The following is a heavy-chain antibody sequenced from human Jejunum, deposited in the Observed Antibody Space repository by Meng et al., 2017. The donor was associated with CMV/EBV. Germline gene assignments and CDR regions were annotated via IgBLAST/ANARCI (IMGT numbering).Heavy chain of an antibody. D-gene: IGHD4-23*01. Sequence: SGYPFTNYDLNWVRQATGQGLEWMGWMNPTSGNTGSAQKFQGRVILTRDISISTAYMELSNLRSEDSAIYYCARAYGGNSGWFDPWGQGTLVTVSS. CDR3: ARAYGGNSGWFDP. CDR2: MNPTSGNT. J-gene: IGHJ5*02. CDR1: GYPFTNYD. V-gene: IGHV1-8*01.